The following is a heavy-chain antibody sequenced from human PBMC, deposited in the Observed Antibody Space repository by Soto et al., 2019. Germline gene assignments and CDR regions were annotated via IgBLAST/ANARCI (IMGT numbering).Heavy chain of an antibody. J-gene: IGHJ4*02. CDR1: GYTFTSYG. CDR2: INPYNGNT. D-gene: IGHD3-16*01. V-gene: IGHV1-18*01. Sequence: QVQLVQSGAEVKKPGASVKVSCKASGYTFTSYGISWVRQAPGQGLEWMGWINPYNGNTNYAQKLQGRGTMTTDTSTSAADMELRSLRSDDTAVYYCARDWFGVDYWGQGTLVTVSS. CDR3: ARDWFGVDY.